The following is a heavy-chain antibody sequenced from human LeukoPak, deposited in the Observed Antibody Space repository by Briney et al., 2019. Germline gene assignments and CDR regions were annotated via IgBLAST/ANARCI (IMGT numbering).Heavy chain of an antibody. J-gene: IGHJ4*02. CDR2: ISGSGGRT. V-gene: IGHV3-23*01. CDR3: AKDKGKNSFDY. CDR1: GFTFSSYA. Sequence: GGSLRLSCAASGFTFSSYAMTWVRQAPGKGLEWVSSISGSGGRTYYADSVKGRFTVSRDNSRNTVYLQMNNLRPEDTAVYYCAKDKGKNSFDYWGQGTLVTVSS. D-gene: IGHD4-23*01.